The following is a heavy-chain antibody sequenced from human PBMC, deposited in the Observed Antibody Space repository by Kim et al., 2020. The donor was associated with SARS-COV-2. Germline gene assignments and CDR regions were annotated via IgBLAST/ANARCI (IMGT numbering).Heavy chain of an antibody. Sequence: GSTNYNPPLKSRVTISVDTSKNQFSLKLSSVTAADTAVYYCARGAASYDYWGQGTLVTVSS. CDR3: ARGAASYDY. V-gene: IGHV4-61*02. J-gene: IGHJ4*02. D-gene: IGHD2-15*01. CDR2: GST.